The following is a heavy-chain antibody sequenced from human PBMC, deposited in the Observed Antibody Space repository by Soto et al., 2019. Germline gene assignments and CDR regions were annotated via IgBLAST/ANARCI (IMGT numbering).Heavy chain of an antibody. J-gene: IGHJ5*02. V-gene: IGHV1-18*04. CDR2: ISAYNGNT. D-gene: IGHD1-1*01. CDR1: GYTFTSYG. CDR3: AKPPLINWRTRWFDP. Sequence: GASVKVSCKASGYTFTSYGISWVRQAPGQGLEWMGWISAYNGNTNYAQKLQGRVTMTTDTSTSTAYMELRSLRSDDTAVYYCAKPPLINWRTRWFDPWGQGTLVTVSS.